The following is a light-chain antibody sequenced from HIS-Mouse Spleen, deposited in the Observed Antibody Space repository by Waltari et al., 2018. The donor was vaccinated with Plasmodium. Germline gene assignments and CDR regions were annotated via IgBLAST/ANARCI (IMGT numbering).Light chain of an antibody. CDR1: ALPKKS. J-gene: IGLJ3*02. CDR3: YSTDSSGNHRV. V-gene: IGLV3-10*01. Sequence: SYELTQPPSVSVSPGQTARLPCPGDALPKKSAYWYQQKSGQAPVLVIYEDSKRPSGIPERFSGSSSGTMATLTISGAQVEDEADYYCYSTDSSGNHRVFGGGTKLTVL. CDR2: EDS.